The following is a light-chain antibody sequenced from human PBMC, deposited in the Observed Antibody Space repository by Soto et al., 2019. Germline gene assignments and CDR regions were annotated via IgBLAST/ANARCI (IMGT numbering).Light chain of an antibody. J-gene: IGLJ1*01. CDR1: SSDVGGYNV. V-gene: IGLV2-14*01. Sequence: QSALTQPASVSGSPGQSITISCTGTSSDVGGYNVVSWYQHHPGKAPKLMVYEVSNRPSGVSNRFSGSKSGNTASLTISGLQAEDADDYYCSSYKRRSTLVFGTGTKLTVL. CDR3: SSYKRRSTLV. CDR2: EVS.